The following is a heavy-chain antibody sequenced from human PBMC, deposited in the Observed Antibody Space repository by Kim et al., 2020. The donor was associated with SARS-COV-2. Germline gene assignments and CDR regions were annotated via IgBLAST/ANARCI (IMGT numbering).Heavy chain of an antibody. CDR3: ARMTYDILTGPYRSYYFDY. J-gene: IGHJ4*02. V-gene: IGHV3-53*01. Sequence: GRFTISRDNSKNPLYLQMHSLRAEDTAMYYCARMTYDILTGPYRSYYFDYWGQGTLVTVSS. D-gene: IGHD3-9*01.